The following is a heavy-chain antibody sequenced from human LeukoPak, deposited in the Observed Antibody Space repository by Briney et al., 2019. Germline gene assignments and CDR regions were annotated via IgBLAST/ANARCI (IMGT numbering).Heavy chain of an antibody. D-gene: IGHD3-22*01. CDR2: INPNSGGT. J-gene: IGHJ4*02. CDR3: ARKGGGHYYDSSGYYPLDY. V-gene: IGHV1-2*02. Sequence: ASVKGSCKASGYTFTGYYMHWVRQAPGQGLEWMGWINPNSGGTNYAQKFQGRVTMTRDTSISTAYMELSRLRSDDTAVYYCARKGGGHYYDSSGYYPLDYWGQGALVTVSS. CDR1: GYTFTGYY.